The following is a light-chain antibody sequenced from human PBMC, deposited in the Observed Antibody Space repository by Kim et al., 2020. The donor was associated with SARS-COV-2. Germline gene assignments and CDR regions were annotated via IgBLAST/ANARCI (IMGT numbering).Light chain of an antibody. CDR2: AAS. CDR3: QQSYTTPIT. Sequence: DIQMTQSPSSLSASVGDRVTITCRASQSIANYLNWYQHKPPGKAPNLLLYAASTLHTGVPSRFSGIGSGTNFTLTVSGLQPEDFASYYCQQSYTTPITFGQGTRLEIK. CDR1: QSIANY. V-gene: IGKV1-39*01. J-gene: IGKJ5*01.